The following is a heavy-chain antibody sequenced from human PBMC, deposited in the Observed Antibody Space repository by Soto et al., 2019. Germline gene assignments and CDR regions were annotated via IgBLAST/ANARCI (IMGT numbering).Heavy chain of an antibody. Sequence: GGSLRLSCAASGFTFSSYAMHWVRQAPGKGLEWVAVISYDGSNKYYADSVKGRFTISRDNSKNTLYLQMNSLRAEDTAVYYCARDRVLTSYDILTGFESDYYGMDVWGQGTTVTVSS. V-gene: IGHV3-30-3*01. D-gene: IGHD3-9*01. CDR1: GFTFSSYA. CDR3: ARDRVLTSYDILTGFESDYYGMDV. CDR2: ISYDGSNK. J-gene: IGHJ6*02.